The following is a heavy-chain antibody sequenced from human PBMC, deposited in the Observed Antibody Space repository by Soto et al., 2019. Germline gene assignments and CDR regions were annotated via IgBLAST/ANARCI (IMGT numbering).Heavy chain of an antibody. Sequence: EVQLVESGGGLVQPGGSLRLSCAASGFTVSGNYMSWVRQAPGKGLEWVSVIYSGGSTYYADSVKGRFTISRDNSKNTLYLQMNSLRAEDTAVYYCARVPETYSSGWYYFDYWGQGTLVTVSS. J-gene: IGHJ4*02. V-gene: IGHV3-66*01. CDR3: ARVPETYSSGWYYFDY. CDR1: GFTVSGNY. D-gene: IGHD6-19*01. CDR2: IYSGGST.